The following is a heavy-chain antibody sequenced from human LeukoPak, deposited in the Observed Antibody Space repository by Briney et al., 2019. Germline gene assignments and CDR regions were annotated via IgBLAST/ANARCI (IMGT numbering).Heavy chain of an antibody. D-gene: IGHD2-15*01. Sequence: SETLSLTCAVYGGSFSGYYWSWIRQPPGKGLEWIGEINHSGSTNYNPSLKSRVTISVDTSKNQFPLKLSSVTAADTAVYYCAGNPPRYCSGGSCYSVERWFDPWGQGTLVTVSS. CDR3: AGNPPRYCSGGSCYSVERWFDP. V-gene: IGHV4-34*01. J-gene: IGHJ5*02. CDR1: GGSFSGYY. CDR2: INHSGST.